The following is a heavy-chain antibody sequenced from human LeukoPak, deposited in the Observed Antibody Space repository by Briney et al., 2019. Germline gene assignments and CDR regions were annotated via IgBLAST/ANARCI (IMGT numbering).Heavy chain of an antibody. D-gene: IGHD6-19*01. V-gene: IGHV3-30*03. Sequence: GGSLRLSCAASGFTFSSYGMHWVRQAPGKGLEWVAVISYDGSNKYYADSVKGRFTISRDNSKNTLYLQMNSLRSDDTAVYYCARDGLGPENDAFDIWGQGTMVTVSS. J-gene: IGHJ3*02. CDR2: ISYDGSNK. CDR3: ARDGLGPENDAFDI. CDR1: GFTFSSYG.